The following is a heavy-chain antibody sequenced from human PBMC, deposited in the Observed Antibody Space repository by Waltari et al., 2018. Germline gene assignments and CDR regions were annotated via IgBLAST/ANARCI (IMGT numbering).Heavy chain of an antibody. CDR1: GGSISSHY. V-gene: IGHV4-59*11. CDR2: IYYSGST. Sequence: QVQLQESGPGLVKPSETLSLTCTVSGGSISSHYWSWIRQPPGQGLEWIGYIYYSGSTNYNPSLKSRVTISVDTSKNQFSLKLSSVTAADTAVYYCARDRGSTNVPAAIWGRDWFDPWGQGTLVTVSS. J-gene: IGHJ5*02. CDR3: ARDRGSTNVPAAIWGRDWFDP. D-gene: IGHD2-2*01.